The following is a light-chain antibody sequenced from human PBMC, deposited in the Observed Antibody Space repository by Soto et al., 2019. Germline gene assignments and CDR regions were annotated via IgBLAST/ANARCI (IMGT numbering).Light chain of an antibody. CDR2: EVS. V-gene: IGLV2-14*01. CDR1: SSDVGGYNY. Sequence: QSALTQPASVSGSPGQSITISCTGTSSDVGGYNYVSWYQQHPGKAPQLMIYEVSNRPSGVSHRFSGSKSGNTASLTISGLQAEDEADYYCSSYTTSSLYVFGTGTKLTVL. J-gene: IGLJ1*01. CDR3: SSYTTSSLYV.